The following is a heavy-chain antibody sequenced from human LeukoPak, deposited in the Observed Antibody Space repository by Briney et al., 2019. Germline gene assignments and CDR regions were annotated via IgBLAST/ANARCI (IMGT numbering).Heavy chain of an antibody. D-gene: IGHD3-10*01. CDR1: GFTFSSYG. Sequence: QPGRSLRLSCAASGFTFSSYGMHWVCQAPGKGLEWVAVISYDGSNKYYADSVKGRFTISRDNSKNTLYLQMNSLRAEDTAVYYCAKGTLGVSSLFDYWGQGTLVTVSS. CDR2: ISYDGSNK. V-gene: IGHV3-30*18. CDR3: AKGTLGVSSLFDY. J-gene: IGHJ4*02.